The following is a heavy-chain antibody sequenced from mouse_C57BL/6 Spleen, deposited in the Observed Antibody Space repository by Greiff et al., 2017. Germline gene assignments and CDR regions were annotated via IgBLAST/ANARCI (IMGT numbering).Heavy chain of an antibody. CDR1: GFSLTSYG. Sequence: QVQLKQSGPGLVQPSQSLSITCTASGFSLTSYGVNWVRQSPGKGLEWLGVIWSGGSTDYNAAFISSLSTSTANSKSQVFFTMNSLQAYDTAIYYCARELGFAYWGQGTLVTVSA. CDR3: ARELGFAY. J-gene: IGHJ3*01. V-gene: IGHV2-2*01. CDR2: IWSGGST. D-gene: IGHD4-1*01.